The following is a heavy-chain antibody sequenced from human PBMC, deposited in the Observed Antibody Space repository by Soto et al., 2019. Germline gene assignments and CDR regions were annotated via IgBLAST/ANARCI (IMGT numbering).Heavy chain of an antibody. V-gene: IGHV3-48*03. CDR1: GFTFSSCE. D-gene: IGHD6-19*01. Sequence: GGSLRLSCAASGFTFSSCEMNWVRQAPGKGLEWVSYISSSGSTIYYADSVKGRFTISRDNAKNSLYLQMNSLRADDTAVYYSATEVKWQWLGMSAFDIWGQGTMVTVSS. CDR3: ATEVKWQWLGMSAFDI. J-gene: IGHJ3*02. CDR2: ISSSGSTI.